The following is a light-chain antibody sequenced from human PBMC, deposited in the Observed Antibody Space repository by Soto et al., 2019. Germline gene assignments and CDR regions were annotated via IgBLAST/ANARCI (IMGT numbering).Light chain of an antibody. Sequence: ETVLTQSPATLSVSAGEVAALSCMASQSVSSNLAWYQQKPGQAPRLLIYGASTRATGIPARFSGSGSGTEFTLTISSLQSEDFAVYYCQQYNNWPPWTFGQGTKVDIK. V-gene: IGKV3-15*01. CDR2: GAS. CDR3: QQYNNWPPWT. CDR1: QSVSSN. J-gene: IGKJ1*01.